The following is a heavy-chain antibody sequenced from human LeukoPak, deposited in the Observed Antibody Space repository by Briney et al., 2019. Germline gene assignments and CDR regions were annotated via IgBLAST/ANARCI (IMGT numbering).Heavy chain of an antibody. Sequence: PSETLSLTCTVSGGSISSSSYYWGWIRQPPGQGLEWIGEISLSGHTSFNPSLKSRVTMSLDESKNHLSLNLASVTAADTAVYYCSRESGPFSPFGHWGQGTLVTVTS. V-gene: IGHV4-61*05. J-gene: IGHJ4*02. CDR3: SRESGPFSPFGH. CDR2: ISLSGHT. D-gene: IGHD1-26*01. CDR1: GGSISSSSYY.